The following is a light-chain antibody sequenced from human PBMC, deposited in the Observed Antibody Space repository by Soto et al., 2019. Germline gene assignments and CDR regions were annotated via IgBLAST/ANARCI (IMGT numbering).Light chain of an antibody. CDR3: LQYYSPPEA. Sequence: DIVMTQSPDSLAVSLGERATINCKSSQSILYSSNNKNYLAWYQQKPGQRPKLLIYWASTRESGVPDRFSGSGSGTDFTLTISSLQAEDAAVYYCLQYYSPPEAFGQGTKVEIK. J-gene: IGKJ1*01. V-gene: IGKV4-1*01. CDR2: WAS. CDR1: QSILYSSNNKNY.